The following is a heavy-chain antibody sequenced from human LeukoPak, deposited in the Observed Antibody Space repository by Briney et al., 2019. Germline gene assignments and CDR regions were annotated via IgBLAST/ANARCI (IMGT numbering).Heavy chain of an antibody. CDR3: ATLGVRGAPYYFDY. Sequence: GGSLRPSCAASGFTFSSYSMNWVRQAPGKGLEWVSSISSSSSYIYYAASVKGRFTISRDNAKNSLYLQMNSLRAEDTAMYYCATLGVRGAPYYFDYWGQGTLVTVSS. CDR1: GFTFSSYS. CDR2: ISSSSSYI. J-gene: IGHJ4*02. V-gene: IGHV3-21*01. D-gene: IGHD3-10*01.